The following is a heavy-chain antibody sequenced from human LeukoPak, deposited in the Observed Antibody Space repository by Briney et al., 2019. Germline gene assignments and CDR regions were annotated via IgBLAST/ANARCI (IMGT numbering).Heavy chain of an antibody. CDR1: GYTLTELS. D-gene: IGHD3-10*01. V-gene: IGHV1-24*01. Sequence: ASVKVSCKVSGYTLTELSMHWVRQAPGKGLEWMGGFDPEDGETIYAQKFQGRVTMTEDTSTDTAYMELSSPRSEDTAVYYCATSSMVRGGRFDPWGQGTLVTVSS. CDR3: ATSSMVRGGRFDP. J-gene: IGHJ5*02. CDR2: FDPEDGET.